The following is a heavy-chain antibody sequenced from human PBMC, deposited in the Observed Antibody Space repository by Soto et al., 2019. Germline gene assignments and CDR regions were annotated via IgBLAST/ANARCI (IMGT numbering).Heavy chain of an antibody. V-gene: IGHV1-3*01. J-gene: IGHJ4*02. CDR1: GYTFTSYD. Sequence: ASVKVSCKASGYTFTSYDMHWVRQAPGQRLEWMGWINAGNGNTKYSQKFQGRVTITRDTSASTAYMELSSLRSEDTAVYYCAREISAARRDGGDWGQGTLVTVSS. CDR2: INAGNGNT. CDR3: AREISAARRDGGD. D-gene: IGHD3-16*01.